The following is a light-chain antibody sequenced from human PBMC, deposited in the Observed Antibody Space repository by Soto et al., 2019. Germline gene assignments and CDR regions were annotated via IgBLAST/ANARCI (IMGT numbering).Light chain of an antibody. CDR3: QQYGSTPPYT. V-gene: IGKV3-20*01. Sequence: EIVLTQSPGTLSLSPGARATLSCRASQSVSSNYLAWYQQKPGQAPRLLIYDAASRATGIPDRISGSGSGTEFTLTITRLEPEDFALYYCQQYGSTPPYTFGQGTKLEIK. CDR2: DAA. J-gene: IGKJ2*01. CDR1: QSVSSNY.